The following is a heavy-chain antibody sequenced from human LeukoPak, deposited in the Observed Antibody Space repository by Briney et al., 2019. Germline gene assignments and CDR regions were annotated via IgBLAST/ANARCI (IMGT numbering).Heavy chain of an antibody. CDR2: ISSSSSYI. V-gene: IGHV3-21*01. CDR3: VGGSHSFFDY. CDR1: GLTFSSYS. J-gene: IGHJ4*02. D-gene: IGHD1-26*01. Sequence: PGGSLRLSRAASGLTFSSYSMTWVRQAPGKGLEWVSSISSSSSYIYYADSVKGRFTISRDNAKNSLYLQMNSLRAEDTAVYYCVGGSHSFFDYWGQGTLVTVSS.